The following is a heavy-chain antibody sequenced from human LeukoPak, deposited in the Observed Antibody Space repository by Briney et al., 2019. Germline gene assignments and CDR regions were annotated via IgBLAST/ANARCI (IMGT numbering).Heavy chain of an antibody. CDR2: IYSGVST. J-gene: IGHJ4*02. D-gene: IGHD3-3*01. CDR1: GFTVSSNY. CDR3: AREWSTAFDY. V-gene: IGHV3-66*01. Sequence: GGSLRLSCAASGFTVSSNYMSWVRHAPGKGREWVSVIYSGVSTYYADSVKGRFTTSRDNSKNTLYLKMNSLRAEDTAVYYCAREWSTAFDYWGQGTLVTVSS.